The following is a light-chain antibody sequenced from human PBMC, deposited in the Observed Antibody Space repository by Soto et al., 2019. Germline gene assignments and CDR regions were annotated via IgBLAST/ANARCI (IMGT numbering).Light chain of an antibody. V-gene: IGLV2-14*01. J-gene: IGLJ1*01. CDR1: SSDVGGYEY. CDR2: EVT. Sequence: QSVLTQLASVSGSPGQSMTISCTGTSSDVGGYEYVSWYQQHPGKAPKLMIYEVTNRPSGVSNRFSGSKSGNTASLTISGLQTEDEADYYCRSYTSTNTLVFGTGTKATAL. CDR3: RSYTSTNTLV.